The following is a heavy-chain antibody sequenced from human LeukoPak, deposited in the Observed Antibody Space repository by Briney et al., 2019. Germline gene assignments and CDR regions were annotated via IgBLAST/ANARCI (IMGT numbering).Heavy chain of an antibody. V-gene: IGHV4-38-2*02. J-gene: IGHJ4*02. CDR3: ARDVPDWNYHFDY. CDR1: GASITIGAESYY. Sequence: SETLSLTCTVSGASITIGAESYYWGWIRQPPGKGLEWIGSIYHSGSTYYNPSLKSRVTISVDTSKNQFSLKLSSVTAADTAVYYCARDVPDWNYHFDYWGQGTLVTVSS. CDR2: IYHSGST. D-gene: IGHD1-7*01.